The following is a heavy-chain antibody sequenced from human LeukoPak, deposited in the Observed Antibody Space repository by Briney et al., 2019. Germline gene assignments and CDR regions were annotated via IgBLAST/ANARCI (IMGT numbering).Heavy chain of an antibody. CDR2: IYDSGST. V-gene: IGHV4-59*01. Sequence: SETLSLTCSVSGGSISSYYWSWIRQPPGKGLEWIGYIYDSGSTNYSPSLKNRVTISVDTSKNQFSLKLSSVTSADAAVYYCARGDSGSYRRSFAYWGQGTLVTVSS. CDR3: ARGDSGSYRRSFAY. J-gene: IGHJ4*02. D-gene: IGHD1-26*01. CDR1: GGSISSYY.